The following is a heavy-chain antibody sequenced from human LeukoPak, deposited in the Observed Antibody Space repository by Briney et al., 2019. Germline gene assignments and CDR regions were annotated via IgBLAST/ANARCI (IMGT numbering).Heavy chain of an antibody. D-gene: IGHD3-22*01. CDR1: GFTFSSYA. CDR3: AKDYYDSSGYIWFDP. J-gene: IGHJ5*02. V-gene: IGHV3-23*01. Sequence: GGSLRLSCAASGFTFSSYAMSWVRQAPGKGLEWVSAISGSGGSTYYADSVKGRFTISRDNSKNTLYLQMNSLRAEDTAAYYCAKDYYDSSGYIWFDPWGQGTLVTVSS. CDR2: ISGSGGST.